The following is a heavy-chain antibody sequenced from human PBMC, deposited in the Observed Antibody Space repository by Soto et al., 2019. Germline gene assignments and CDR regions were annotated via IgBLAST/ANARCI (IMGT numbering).Heavy chain of an antibody. J-gene: IGHJ3*02. Sequence: SVKVACKASGGTFSSYAISWVRQAPGQGLEWMGGIIPIFGTANYAQKFQGRVTITADESTSTAYMELSSLRSEDTAVYYCARDAGVYDSSGYYYSDAFDIWGQGTMVTVSS. V-gene: IGHV1-69*13. CDR3: ARDAGVYDSSGYYYSDAFDI. D-gene: IGHD3-22*01. CDR2: IIPIFGTA. CDR1: GGTFSSYA.